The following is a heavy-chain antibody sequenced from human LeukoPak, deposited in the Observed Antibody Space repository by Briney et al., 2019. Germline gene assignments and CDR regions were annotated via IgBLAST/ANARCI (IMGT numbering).Heavy chain of an antibody. CDR1: CITISSYS. J-gene: IGHJ4*02. V-gene: IGHV3-21*01. CDR2: ITSSSSYI. D-gene: IGHD1-26*01. CDR3: ARALGIVGATADY. Sequence: GGFLSLSCAASCITISSYSINLLRMAPGKGLELVSSITSSSSYIYYADSVKGRFTISRDNAKNSLYLQMNSLRAEDTAVYYCARALGIVGATADYWGQGTLVTVSS.